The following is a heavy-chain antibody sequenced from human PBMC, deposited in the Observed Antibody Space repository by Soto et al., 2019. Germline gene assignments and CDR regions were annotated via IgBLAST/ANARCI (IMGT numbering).Heavy chain of an antibody. CDR2: IYYSGST. D-gene: IGHD5-12*01. V-gene: IGHV4-39*07. J-gene: IGHJ4*02. CDR3: ARLDGYDHYFYY. Sequence: SETLSLTCTVSGGSISSSSYYWGWIRQSPGKGLEWIGSIYYSGSTYYNPSLKSRVTISVDTSKSQFSLRLSSVTAADTAVYFCARLDGYDHYFYYWGQGALVTVSS. CDR1: GGSISSSSYY.